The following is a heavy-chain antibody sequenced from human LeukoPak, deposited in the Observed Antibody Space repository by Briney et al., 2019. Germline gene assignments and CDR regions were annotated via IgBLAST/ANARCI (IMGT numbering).Heavy chain of an antibody. J-gene: IGHJ4*02. CDR3: AKERNYYDSSGYYSVAGGPDY. Sequence: SGGSLRLSCAASGFTFSSYGMHWVRQAPGKGLEWVAFIRYDGSNKYYADSVKGRFTISRDNSKNTLYLQMNSLRAEDTAVYYCAKERNYYDSSGYYSVAGGPDYWDQGTLVTVSS. CDR2: IRYDGSNK. V-gene: IGHV3-30*02. D-gene: IGHD3-22*01. CDR1: GFTFSSYG.